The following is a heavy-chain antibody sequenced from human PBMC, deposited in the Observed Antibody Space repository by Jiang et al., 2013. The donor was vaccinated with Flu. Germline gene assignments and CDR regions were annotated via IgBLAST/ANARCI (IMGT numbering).Heavy chain of an antibody. D-gene: IGHD3-3*01. CDR3: ARWRAGNPCYGMDA. CDR1: GGSISSSSYY. Sequence: LLKPSETLSLTCTVSGGSISSSSYYWGWIRQPPGKGLEWIGSMYYSGSTYYNPSLKSRVTISVDTSKNQFSLKVTSVTAADTAVYYCARWRAGNPCYGMDAWGQGTTVTVSS. V-gene: IGHV4-39*01. J-gene: IGHJ6*02. CDR2: MYYSGST.